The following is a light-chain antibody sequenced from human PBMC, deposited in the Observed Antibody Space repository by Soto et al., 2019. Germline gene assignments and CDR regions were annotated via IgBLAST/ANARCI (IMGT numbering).Light chain of an antibody. J-gene: IGLJ2*01. Sequence: QSVLTQPASVSGSPGQSITISCTGTSSDVGGYNSVSWYQQHPGKAPKLMIYEVTNRPSGVSNRFSGSQSGNTASLTISGLQAEDEAYYYCNSYSSTSHVVFGGGTKVTVL. CDR1: SSDVGGYNS. V-gene: IGLV2-14*01. CDR2: EVT. CDR3: NSYSSTSHVV.